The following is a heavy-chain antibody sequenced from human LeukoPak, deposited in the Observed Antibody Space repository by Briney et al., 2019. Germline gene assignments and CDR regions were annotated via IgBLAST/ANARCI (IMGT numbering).Heavy chain of an antibody. CDR2: INPNSGGT. V-gene: IGHV1-2*02. CDR3: ARCHTPYDFWSGSVEFDP. J-gene: IGHJ5*02. D-gene: IGHD3-3*01. CDR1: GYTFTGYY. Sequence: ASVKVSCKASGYTFTGYYMHWVRQAPGQGLEWMGWINPNSGGTNYAQKFQGRVTMTRDTSISTAYMELSRLRSDDTAVYYCARCHTPYDFWSGSVEFDPWGQGTLVTVSS.